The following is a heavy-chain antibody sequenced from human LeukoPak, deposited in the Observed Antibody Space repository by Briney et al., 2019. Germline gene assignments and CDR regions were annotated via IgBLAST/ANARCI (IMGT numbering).Heavy chain of an antibody. J-gene: IGHJ4*02. V-gene: IGHV4-30-2*01. CDR3: AREVGGGDIVGATDFDY. D-gene: IGHD1-26*01. CDR2: IYHSGST. Sequence: SETLSLTCTVSGGSISSGGYYWSWIRQPPGKGLEWIGYIYHSGSTYYNPSLKSRVTISVDRSKNQFSLKLSSVTAADTAVYYCAREVGGGDIVGATDFDYWGQGTLVTVSS. CDR1: GGSISSGGYY.